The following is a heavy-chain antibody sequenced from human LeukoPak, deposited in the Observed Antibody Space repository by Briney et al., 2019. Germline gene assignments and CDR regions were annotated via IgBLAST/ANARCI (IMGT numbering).Heavy chain of an antibody. D-gene: IGHD1-26*01. V-gene: IGHV3-7*01. J-gene: IGHJ4*02. CDR3: AKVGAWELQRVFEN. CDR2: VGRDGSGK. Sequence: PGGSLRLTWAASGFTFSDYWMTWVRQVPGKGLELVANVGRDGSGKNYVDSVNGRFTISRDNAKKSLYLEMNSLRVEDTALYYCAKVGAWELQRVFENWGQGTLVTVSS. CDR1: GFTFSDYW.